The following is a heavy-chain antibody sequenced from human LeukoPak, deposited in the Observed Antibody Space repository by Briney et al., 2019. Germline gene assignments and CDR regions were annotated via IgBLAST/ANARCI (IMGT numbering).Heavy chain of an antibody. CDR3: ARDGSTTDPKFDY. CDR1: GGSISSSSYY. Sequence: SETLSLTCTVSGGSISSSSYYWGWIRQPPGKGLEWIGSIYYSGSTYYNPSLKSRVTISVDTSKNQFSLKLSSVTAADTAVYYCARDGSTTDPKFDYWGQGTLVTVSS. J-gene: IGHJ4*02. D-gene: IGHD4-17*01. V-gene: IGHV4-39*07. CDR2: IYYSGST.